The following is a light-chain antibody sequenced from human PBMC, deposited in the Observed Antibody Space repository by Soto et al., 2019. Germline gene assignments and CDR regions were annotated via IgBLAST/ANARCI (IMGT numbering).Light chain of an antibody. J-gene: IGKJ1*01. CDR3: QQSYRTPPT. CDR2: AAS. V-gene: IGKV1-39*01. Sequence: DIPMTQSPSSLSASVGDRVTITCRASQSISSSVNWYQQKPGKAPKLLIYAASSLQSAVPSRFSGSGSGTDFTLTISSLQPEDFATYYCQQSYRTPPTFGQGTKLEIK. CDR1: QSISSS.